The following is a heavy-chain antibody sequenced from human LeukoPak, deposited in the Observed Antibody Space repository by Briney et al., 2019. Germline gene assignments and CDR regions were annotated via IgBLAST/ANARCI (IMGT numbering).Heavy chain of an antibody. CDR3: ARDSSGWYWSFDY. D-gene: IGHD6-19*01. CDR1: GFTFSSYS. J-gene: IGHJ4*02. V-gene: IGHV3-48*04. Sequence: GGSLRLSCAASGFTFSSYSINWVRQAPGKGLEWVSYISSSSRTIYYADSVKGRFTISRDNAKNSLYLQMNSLRAEDTAVYYCARDSSGWYWSFDYWGQGTLVTVSS. CDR2: ISSSSRTI.